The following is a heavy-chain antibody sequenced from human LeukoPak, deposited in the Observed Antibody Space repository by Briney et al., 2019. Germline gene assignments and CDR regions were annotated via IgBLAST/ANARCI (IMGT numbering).Heavy chain of an antibody. CDR3: TSISSSSRSDY. D-gene: IGHD6-6*01. J-gene: IGHJ4*02. Sequence: GGSLRLSCAASGFTFSGSAMHWVRQASGKGLEWVGRIRSKANSYATAYAASVKGGFTISGDDSKNTAYLQMNSLKTEDTAVYYCTSISSSSRSDYWGQGTLVTVSS. CDR1: GFTFSGSA. V-gene: IGHV3-73*01. CDR2: IRSKANSYAT.